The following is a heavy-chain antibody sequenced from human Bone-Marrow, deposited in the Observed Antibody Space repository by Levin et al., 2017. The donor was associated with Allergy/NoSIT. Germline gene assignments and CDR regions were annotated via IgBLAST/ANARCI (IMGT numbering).Heavy chain of an antibody. CDR1: GGSISSYY. Sequence: SETLSLTCTVSGGSISSYYWSWIRQPPGKGLEWIGYIYYSGSTNYNPSLKSRVTISVDTSKNQFSLKLSSVTAADTAVYYCARGSWEVLDAFDIWGQGTMVTVSS. D-gene: IGHD1-26*01. V-gene: IGHV4-59*01. CDR3: ARGSWEVLDAFDI. J-gene: IGHJ3*02. CDR2: IYYSGST.